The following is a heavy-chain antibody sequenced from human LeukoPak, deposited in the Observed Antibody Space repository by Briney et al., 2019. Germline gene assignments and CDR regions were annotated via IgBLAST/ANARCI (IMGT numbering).Heavy chain of an antibody. CDR1: GFTFSSYG. CDR2: ISYDGSNK. CDR3: AKDSPSRTATTEVPVDY. D-gene: IGHD1/OR15-1a*01. J-gene: IGHJ4*02. Sequence: GGSLRLSCAASGFTFSSYGMHWVRQAPGKGLEWVAVISYDGSNKYYADSVKGRFTISRDNSKNTLYLLMNSLRAEDTAVYYCAKDSPSRTATTEVPVDYWGQGTLVTVSS. V-gene: IGHV3-30*18.